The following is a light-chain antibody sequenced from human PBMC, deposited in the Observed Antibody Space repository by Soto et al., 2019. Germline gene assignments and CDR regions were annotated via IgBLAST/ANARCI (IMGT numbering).Light chain of an antibody. CDR2: GAS. CDR3: QQYGRSPLT. Sequence: EVVLTQSPGTLSLSPGERATLYCRASQSVRSNYLTWYQQKPGQAPRLLIHGASTRAPGIPDRFSGSGSGTDFALTINRLEPEDFAVYYCQQYGRSPLTFGGGTKVDIK. CDR1: QSVRSNY. V-gene: IGKV3-20*01. J-gene: IGKJ4*01.